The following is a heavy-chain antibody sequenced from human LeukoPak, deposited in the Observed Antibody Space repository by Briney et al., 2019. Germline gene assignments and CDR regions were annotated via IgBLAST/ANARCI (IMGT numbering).Heavy chain of an antibody. CDR2: ISWNSGSI. CDR1: GFTFDDYA. V-gene: IGHV3-9*01. Sequence: GRSLRLSCAASGFTFDDYAMHWVRQAPGKGLEWVSGISWNSGSIGYADSVKGRFTISRDNAENSLYLQMNSLRVEDTAVYYCARDLGYCSNGVCSNYFDSWGQGTLVTVSS. D-gene: IGHD2-8*01. J-gene: IGHJ4*02. CDR3: ARDLGYCSNGVCSNYFDS.